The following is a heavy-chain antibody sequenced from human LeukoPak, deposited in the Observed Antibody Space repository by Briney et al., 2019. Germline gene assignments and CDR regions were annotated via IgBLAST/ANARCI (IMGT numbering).Heavy chain of an antibody. D-gene: IGHD6-25*01. J-gene: IGHJ4*02. CDR1: GGSLSSSSYS. V-gene: IGHV4-39*07. Sequence: SETLSLTCTVSGGSLSSSSYSCGWVRQPPGKGLGWSGSIYYRGSTYYNPSLNSPVTISVDTSTKQFSLKVSSVTAADTAVYYCARGTAASFDYWGQGTLVTVSS. CDR3: ARGTAASFDY. CDR2: IYYRGST.